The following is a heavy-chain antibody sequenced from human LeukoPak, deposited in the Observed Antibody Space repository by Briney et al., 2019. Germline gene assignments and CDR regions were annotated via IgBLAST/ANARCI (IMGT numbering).Heavy chain of an antibody. Sequence: GGSLRLSCAASGFTFDDYGMSWVRQAPGKGLEWVSGINWNGSSTGYADSVKGRFTISRDNAKNSLYLQMNSLRAEDTALYHCAREGCSSTSCYYDIWGQGTMVTVSS. J-gene: IGHJ3*02. CDR2: INWNGSST. CDR3: AREGCSSTSCYYDI. D-gene: IGHD2-2*01. V-gene: IGHV3-20*01. CDR1: GFTFDDYG.